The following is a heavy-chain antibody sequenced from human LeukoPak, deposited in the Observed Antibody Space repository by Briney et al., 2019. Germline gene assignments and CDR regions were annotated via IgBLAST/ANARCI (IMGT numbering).Heavy chain of an antibody. CDR3: ARGQQGGNYFMVRGVHAFDI. J-gene: IGHJ3*02. D-gene: IGHD3-10*01. CDR1: GGSISSYY. CDR2: IYYSGST. Sequence: PSETLSLTCTVSGGSISSYYWSWIRQPPGKGLEWIGYIYYSGSTNYNPSLKSRVTISVDTSKNQFSLKLSSVTAADTAVYYCARGQQGGNYFMVRGVHAFDIWGQGTMVTVSS. V-gene: IGHV4-59*01.